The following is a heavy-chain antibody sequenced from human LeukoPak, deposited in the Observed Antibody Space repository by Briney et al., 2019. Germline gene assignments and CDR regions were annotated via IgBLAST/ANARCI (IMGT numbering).Heavy chain of an antibody. CDR3: AISRAWSTVIYFDH. CDR1: GITLSGYE. Sequence: PGGSLTLSWAASGITLSGYEMNWVRQAPGGGLEWVSYISSGGGEIYYGDSVKDRFTISRDNAKNSLYLQMDSLRVEDTAVYYCAISRAWSTVIYFDHWGQGSLVTVSS. V-gene: IGHV3-48*03. D-gene: IGHD4-17*01. CDR2: ISSGGGEI. J-gene: IGHJ4*02.